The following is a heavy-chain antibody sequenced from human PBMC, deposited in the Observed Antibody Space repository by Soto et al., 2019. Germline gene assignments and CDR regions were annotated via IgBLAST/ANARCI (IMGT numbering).Heavy chain of an antibody. Sequence: GGSLRLSCTASGFTFSSNGMHWVRQAPGKGLEWVAVIWSDGSNKYYADSVKGRFTTFRDNSKSTLYLQMNGLRAEDTAVYYCARDGSNKPGFYYGMDVWGQGTTVTVSS. CDR3: ARDGSNKPGFYYGMDV. D-gene: IGHD6-13*01. V-gene: IGHV3-33*01. CDR1: GFTFSSNG. CDR2: IWSDGSNK. J-gene: IGHJ6*02.